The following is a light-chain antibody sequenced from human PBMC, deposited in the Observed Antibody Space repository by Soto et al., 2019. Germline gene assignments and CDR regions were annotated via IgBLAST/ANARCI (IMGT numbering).Light chain of an antibody. Sequence: EIVLTQSPGTLSLSPGERATLSCRASQGIGDTLAWYQQRPGQAPRLLIYDASNRATGIPDTFSGSGSGRDFTLTVSSLQSEDFAVYYCQQYNNWPFTFGQGTRLEIK. CDR3: QQYNNWPFT. CDR1: QGIGDT. CDR2: DAS. J-gene: IGKJ5*01. V-gene: IGKV3D-15*01.